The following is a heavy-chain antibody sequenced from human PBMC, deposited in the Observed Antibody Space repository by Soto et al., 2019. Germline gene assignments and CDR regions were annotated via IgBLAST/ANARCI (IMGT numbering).Heavy chain of an antibody. CDR2: IYYSGST. CDR1: GGSISSSSYY. V-gene: IGHV4-39*01. D-gene: IGHD5-12*01. Sequence: SETLSLTCTVSGGSISSSSYYWGWIRQPPGKGLEWIGSIYYSGSTYYNPSLKSRVTISVDTSKNQFSLKLSSVTAADTAVYYCARGREGGYDSNFMFDPWGQGILVTVSS. CDR3: ARGREGGYDSNFMFDP. J-gene: IGHJ5*02.